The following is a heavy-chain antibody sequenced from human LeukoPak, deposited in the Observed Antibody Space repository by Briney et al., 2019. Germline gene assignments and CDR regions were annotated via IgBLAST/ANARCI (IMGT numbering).Heavy chain of an antibody. J-gene: IGHJ2*01. D-gene: IGHD2-15*01. CDR1: GFTFDDYA. CDR3: AKDKRVMVYCSGGSCYFTVGYFDL. V-gene: IGHV3-9*01. CDR2: ISWNSGSI. Sequence: GGSLRLSCAASGFTFDDYAMHWVRHAPGKGLEWVSGISWNSGSIGYADSVKGRFTISRDNAKNSLYLQMNSLRAEDTALYYCAKDKRVMVYCSGGSCYFTVGYFDLWGRGTLVTVSS.